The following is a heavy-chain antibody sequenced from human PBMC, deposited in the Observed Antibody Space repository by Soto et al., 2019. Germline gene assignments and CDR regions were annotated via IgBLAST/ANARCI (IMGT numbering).Heavy chain of an antibody. V-gene: IGHV1-69*02. Sequence: QVQLVQSGAEVKQPGSSVKVSCKASGGTFSSYTISWVRQAPGQGLEWMGRIIPILGIANYAQKFQGRVTINADKSTSTAYMELRNLRSEETAVYYCASPFWACSSTSCYVDAFDIWGQGTMVTVSS. CDR2: IIPILGIA. D-gene: IGHD2-2*01. CDR1: GGTFSSYT. J-gene: IGHJ3*02. CDR3: ASPFWACSSTSCYVDAFDI.